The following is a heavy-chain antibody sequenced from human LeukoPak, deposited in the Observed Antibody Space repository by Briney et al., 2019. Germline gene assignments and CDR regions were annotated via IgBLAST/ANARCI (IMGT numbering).Heavy chain of an antibody. Sequence: GGSLRLSCAASGFTFSSYGMHWVRQAPGKGLEWVAVISYDGSNKYYADSVKGRLTISRDNSKNTLYLQMNSLRAEDTAVYDRAKATVRTRYGMDVWGQGTTVTVSS. D-gene: IGHD4-17*01. CDR1: GFTFSSYG. CDR3: AKATVRTRYGMDV. V-gene: IGHV3-30*18. J-gene: IGHJ6*02. CDR2: ISYDGSNK.